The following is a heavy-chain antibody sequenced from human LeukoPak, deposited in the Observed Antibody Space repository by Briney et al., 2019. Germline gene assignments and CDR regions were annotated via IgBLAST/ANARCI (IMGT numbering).Heavy chain of an antibody. V-gene: IGHV4-34*01. J-gene: IGHJ4*02. CDR1: GGSFSGYY. Sequence: PSETLSLTCAVYGGSFSGYYWSWIRQSPGKGLEWIGEINHSGSTNYNPSLKSRVTISVDTSKNQFSLKLSSVTAADTAVYYCARARYDYSSGWCSSGDYFDYWGQGTLVTVSS. CDR3: ARARYDYSSGWCSSGDYFDY. CDR2: INHSGST. D-gene: IGHD6-19*01.